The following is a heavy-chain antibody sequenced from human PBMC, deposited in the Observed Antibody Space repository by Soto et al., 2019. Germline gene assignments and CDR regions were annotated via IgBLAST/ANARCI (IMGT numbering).Heavy chain of an antibody. CDR3: ARDISEGFY. CDR1: GFTFSSCT. J-gene: IGHJ4*02. Sequence: GGSLRLSCGASGFTFSSCTMNWVRQAPGKGLEWISSITSSSNYIYCADSVRGRFTISRVNAKNSLYLQMNSLRADDTAVYYCARDISEGFYWGQGSLVTVSS. V-gene: IGHV3-21*01. CDR2: ITSSSNYI. D-gene: IGHD6-25*01.